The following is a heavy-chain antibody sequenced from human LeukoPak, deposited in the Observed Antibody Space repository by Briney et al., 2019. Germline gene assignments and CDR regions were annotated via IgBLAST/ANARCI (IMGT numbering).Heavy chain of an antibody. V-gene: IGHV3-23*01. CDR3: VKKVVVGATSPYSDFQD. CDR1: GFTFSSYA. J-gene: IGHJ1*01. D-gene: IGHD1-26*01. CDR2: ISGSGVTT. Sequence: TGGSLRLSCIASGFTFSSYAMGWVRQAPGKGLDWVSAISGSGVTTHYAGSVQGRFSISRDNSKNTLYLQMNSLRVEDTALYYCVKKVVVGATSPYSDFQDWGQGNLVTVSS.